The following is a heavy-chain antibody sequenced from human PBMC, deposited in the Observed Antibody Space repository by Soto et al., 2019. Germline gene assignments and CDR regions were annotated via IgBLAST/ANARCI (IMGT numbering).Heavy chain of an antibody. CDR2: IYYSGST. J-gene: IGHJ4*02. D-gene: IGHD5-12*01. CDR1: GGSISSHY. Sequence: QVQLQGSGPGLVKPSETLSLTCTVSGGSISSHYWSWILQPPGRGLEWIGYIYYSGSTNYNPSPTCRVTSSGDTSTSQFSLRLSSVPAADTAVDYWARLAGYDRCFDYWGQGALVTFSS. CDR3: ARLAGYDRCFDY. V-gene: IGHV4-59*08.